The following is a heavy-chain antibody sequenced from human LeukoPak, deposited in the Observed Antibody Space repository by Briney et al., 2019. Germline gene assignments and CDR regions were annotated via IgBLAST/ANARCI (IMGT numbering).Heavy chain of an antibody. CDR1: GFTFSSYA. J-gene: IGHJ3*02. CDR3: AKDSARIFGVVNHAFDI. V-gene: IGHV3-23*01. Sequence: PGGSLRLSCAASGFTFSSYAMSWVRQAPGKGLEWVSAISGSGGSTYYADSVKGRFTISRDNSKNTLYLQMNSLRAEDTAVYYCAKDSARIFGVVNHAFDIWGQGTMVTVSS. D-gene: IGHD3-3*01. CDR2: ISGSGGST.